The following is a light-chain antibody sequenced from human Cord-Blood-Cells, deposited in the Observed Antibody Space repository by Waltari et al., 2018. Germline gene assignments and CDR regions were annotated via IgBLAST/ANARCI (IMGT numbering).Light chain of an antibody. V-gene: IGLV3-1*01. CDR2: QDS. CDR1: NLGDKY. J-gene: IGLJ1*01. CDR3: QAWDSSTAV. Sequence: SYELTQPPSVSVSPGQTASIPCSGDNLGDKYACWYHQKPGQSPVLVIYQDSKRPSGIPERFSGSNSGNTATLTISGTQAMDEADYYCQAWDSSTAVFGTGTKVTVL.